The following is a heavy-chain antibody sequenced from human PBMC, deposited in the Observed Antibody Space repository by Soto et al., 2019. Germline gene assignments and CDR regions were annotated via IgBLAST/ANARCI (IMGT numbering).Heavy chain of an antibody. J-gene: IGHJ4*02. V-gene: IGHV1-18*01. Sequence: GASVKGSCKASGYIFSSYGINWGRQAPGQGFEWMGWISTYNGDTNYAQNSQGRVTMTTDTPTSTVYMELRGLRSDDTAVYYCARDSCSGNTCYLDYWGQGTLVTVSS. D-gene: IGHD2-15*01. CDR3: ARDSCSGNTCYLDY. CDR1: GYIFSSYG. CDR2: ISTYNGDT.